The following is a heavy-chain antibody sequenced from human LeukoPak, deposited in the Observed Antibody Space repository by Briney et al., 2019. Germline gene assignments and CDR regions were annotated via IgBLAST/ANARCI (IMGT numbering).Heavy chain of an antibody. D-gene: IGHD3-16*01. CDR2: INPSGGST. Sequence: ASVKVSCKASGYTFTSYYMHWVRQAPGQGLEWMGIINPSGGSTSYAQKFQGRVTMTRDTSTSTVYMELSSLRAEDTAVYYCAKALSPRITHDVFDIWGQGTMVTVSS. V-gene: IGHV1-46*01. CDR1: GYTFTSYY. J-gene: IGHJ3*02. CDR3: AKALSPRITHDVFDI.